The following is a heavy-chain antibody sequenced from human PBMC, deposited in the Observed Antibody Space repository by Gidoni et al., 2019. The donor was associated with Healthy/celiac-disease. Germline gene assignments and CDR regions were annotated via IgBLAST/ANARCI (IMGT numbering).Heavy chain of an antibody. CDR1: GYTLTDLS. Sequence: QVQLVQSGAEVKKPGASVKVSCKVSGYTLTDLSMHWVRQAPGKGLEWMGGFDPEDGETIYAQKFQGRVTMTEDTSTDTAYMELSSLRSEDTAVYYCATVLPGDHVDGDLTYDSSRPVAFDIWGQGTMVTVSS. V-gene: IGHV1-24*01. CDR2: FDPEDGET. D-gene: IGHD3-22*01. CDR3: ATVLPGDHVDGDLTYDSSRPVAFDI. J-gene: IGHJ3*02.